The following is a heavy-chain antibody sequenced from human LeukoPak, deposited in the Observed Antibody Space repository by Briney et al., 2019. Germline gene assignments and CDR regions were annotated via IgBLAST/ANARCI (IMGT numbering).Heavy chain of an antibody. D-gene: IGHD6-6*01. CDR3: ARGPYSSSYYFDY. CDR2: ISSSGSTI. J-gene: IGHJ4*02. Sequence: GGSLRLSCAASGFTFSSYEMNWVRQAPGKGLEWVSYISSSGSTIYYADSVKGRFTISRDNAKNSLYLQMNSLRAEDTAVYYCARGPYSSSYYFDYWGQGTLVTVSS. CDR1: GFTFSSYE. V-gene: IGHV3-48*03.